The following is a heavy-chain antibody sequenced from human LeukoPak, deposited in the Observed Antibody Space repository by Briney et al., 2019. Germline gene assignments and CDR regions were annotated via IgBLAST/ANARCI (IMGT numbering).Heavy chain of an antibody. V-gene: IGHV4-59*01. CDR2: ISDSGST. D-gene: IGHD3-3*01. Sequence: SETLSLTCTVSGGSISSYYWSWIRQPPGKGLEWIGYISDSGSTNYNPSLKSRVTISVDTSKNKFSLKLSSVTAADTAVYYCARVIMSSLYYYYMDVWGKGTTVTVSS. J-gene: IGHJ6*03. CDR3: ARVIMSSLYYYYMDV. CDR1: GGSISSYY.